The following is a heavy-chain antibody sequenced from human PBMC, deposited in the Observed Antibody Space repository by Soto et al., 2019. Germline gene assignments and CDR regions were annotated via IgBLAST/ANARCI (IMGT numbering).Heavy chain of an antibody. CDR3: AGHRLPKSPSGWFAA. J-gene: IGHJ5*02. Sequence: QVQLVQSGAEVKKPGSSVKVSCKASGGTFSSYAISWVRQAPGQGLEWMGGISPIFGTANYAQKFQGRVTITADESPSTAYMELSSLRSEDTAVYYCAGHRLPKSPSGWFAAWGQGTLVTVSS. CDR2: ISPIFGTA. V-gene: IGHV1-69*01. CDR1: GGTFSSYA.